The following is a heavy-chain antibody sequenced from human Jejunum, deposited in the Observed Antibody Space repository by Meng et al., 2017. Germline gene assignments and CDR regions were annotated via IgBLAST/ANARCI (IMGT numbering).Heavy chain of an antibody. CDR2: IYYSGST. J-gene: IGHJ4*02. D-gene: IGHD1/OR15-1a*01. CDR1: GGSITSTTNY. V-gene: IGHV4-39*01. CDR3: ARNKTQGFFDI. Sequence: QVQMLDSGPGLVKPSETLSLTCTVSGGSITSTTNYWGWIRQPPGKALEWSGSIYYSGSTHYNSSLKSRVIVSIDTSKDQFSLTLTSAAAADTAMYYCARNKTQGFFDIWGQGTLVTVSS.